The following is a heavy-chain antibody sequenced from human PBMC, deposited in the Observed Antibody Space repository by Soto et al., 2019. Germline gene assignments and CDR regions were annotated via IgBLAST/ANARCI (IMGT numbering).Heavy chain of an antibody. CDR1: GFTFSGSA. CDR3: TNTRQRGYYYYGMDV. V-gene: IGHV3-73*01. D-gene: IGHD6-25*01. J-gene: IGHJ6*02. CDR2: IRSKANSYAT. Sequence: PGGSLRLSCAASGFTFSGSAMHWVRQASGKGLEWVGRIRSKANSYATAYAASVKGRFTISRDDSKNTAYLQMNSLKTEDTAVYYCTNTRQRGYYYYGMDVWGQGTTVTVSS.